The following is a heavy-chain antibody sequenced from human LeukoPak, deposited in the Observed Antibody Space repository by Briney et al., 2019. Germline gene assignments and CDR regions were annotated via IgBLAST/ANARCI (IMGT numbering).Heavy chain of an antibody. D-gene: IGHD3-10*01. Sequence: PSQTLSLTCTVSGGSISSGDYYWSWIRQPPGKGLEWIGYIYYRGSTYYNPSLKSRVTISVDTSKNQFSLKLSSVTAADTAVYYCARVWDGSGSYYFDYWGQGTLVTVSS. J-gene: IGHJ4*02. V-gene: IGHV4-30-4*01. CDR1: GGSISSGDYY. CDR2: IYYRGST. CDR3: ARVWDGSGSYYFDY.